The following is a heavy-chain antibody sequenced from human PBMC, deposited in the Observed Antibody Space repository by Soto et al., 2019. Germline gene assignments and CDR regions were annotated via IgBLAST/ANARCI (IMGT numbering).Heavy chain of an antibody. CDR1: GYTFTSYY. D-gene: IGHD5-12*01. CDR2: INPSGGST. CDR3: GRRGYSGYNWLDY. Sequence: ASGQVSCKASGYTFTSYYMHWVRQAPGQGLEWMGMINPSGGSTSYAQKFQGRVTMTRDTSTSTVYMELSSLRSEDTAVYYCGRRGYSGYNWLDYWGQGTLVTVSS. J-gene: IGHJ4*02. V-gene: IGHV1-46*03.